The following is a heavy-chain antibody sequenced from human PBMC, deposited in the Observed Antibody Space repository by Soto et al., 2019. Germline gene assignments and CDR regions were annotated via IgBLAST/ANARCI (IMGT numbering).Heavy chain of an antibody. V-gene: IGHV4-39*01. CDR3: ARRGVVVVAATRPFDY. D-gene: IGHD2-15*01. Sequence: SETLSLTCTVAGGSISSSSYYWGWIRQPPGKGLEWIGSIYYSGSTYYNPSLKSRVTISVDTSKNQFSLKLSSVTAADTAVYYCARRGVVVVAATRPFDYWGQGTLVTVSS. CDR1: GGSISSSSYY. CDR2: IYYSGST. J-gene: IGHJ4*02.